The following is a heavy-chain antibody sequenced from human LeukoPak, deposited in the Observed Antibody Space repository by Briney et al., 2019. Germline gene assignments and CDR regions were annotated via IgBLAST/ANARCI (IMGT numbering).Heavy chain of an antibody. V-gene: IGHV1-8*01. CDR2: MNPNSGNT. CDR1: GYTFTSYD. Sequence: ASVKVSCKASGYTFTSYDINWVRQATGQGLEWMGWMNPNSGNTGYAQKFQDRVTMTRNTSISTAYMELSSLRSEDTAVYYCARGLAYCGGDCYWFGSPRRYYFDYWGQGTLVTVSS. CDR3: ARGLAYCGGDCYWFGSPRRYYFDY. D-gene: IGHD2-21*02. J-gene: IGHJ4*02.